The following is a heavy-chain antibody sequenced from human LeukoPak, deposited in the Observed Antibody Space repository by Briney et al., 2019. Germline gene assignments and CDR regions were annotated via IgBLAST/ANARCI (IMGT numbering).Heavy chain of an antibody. CDR1: GYIFSDYY. J-gene: IGHJ4*02. CDR2: INPKSGAA. D-gene: IGHD6-13*01. Sequence: GASVKVSCKASGYIFSDYYMHWVRQAPGQGLEWLGWINPKSGAADYAQQFRGRVTMTRDTSINTGYMEMKRVTSDDTAVYYCARGAEAETSPLDFWGQGTLVTVSS. CDR3: ARGAEAETSPLDF. V-gene: IGHV1-2*02.